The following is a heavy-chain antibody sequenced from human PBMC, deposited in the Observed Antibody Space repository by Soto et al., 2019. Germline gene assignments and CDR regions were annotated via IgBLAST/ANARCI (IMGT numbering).Heavy chain of an antibody. D-gene: IGHD6-19*01. CDR3: ARGAEGIAVACGFDY. CDR2: IYYSGST. V-gene: IGHV4-59*01. Sequence: PSQTVSLTCTVLAGSISIYCWSCIRQPQEKGPEWIGYIYYSGSTNYNPSFKRRVIISVDTSKNQYVLKLSYVTEARTGAYSCARGAEGIAVACGFDYSGQGTMVTVSS. CDR1: AGSISIYC. J-gene: IGHJ4*02.